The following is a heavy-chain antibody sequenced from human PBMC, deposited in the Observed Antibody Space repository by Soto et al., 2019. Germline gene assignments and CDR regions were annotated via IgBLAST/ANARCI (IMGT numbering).Heavy chain of an antibody. CDR3: ARLNTLVVAAALAPHAFDI. CDR2: VHYSGST. J-gene: IGHJ3*02. V-gene: IGHV4-59*08. CDR1: GDSISSYY. Sequence: QVQLQESGPGLVKPSETLSLTCTVSGDSISSYYWSWIRQPPGKGPEWIGYVHYSGSTNYNPSLKSRVTMSVDTSKNQFSLKLSSVTAADTALYHCARLNTLVVAAALAPHAFDIWGQGTLVTVSS. D-gene: IGHD2-15*01.